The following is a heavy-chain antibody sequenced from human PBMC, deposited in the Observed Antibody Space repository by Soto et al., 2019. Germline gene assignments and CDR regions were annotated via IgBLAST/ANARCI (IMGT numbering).Heavy chain of an antibody. J-gene: IGHJ5*02. CDR2: IIPIFGTA. D-gene: IGHD2-2*01. V-gene: IGHV1-69*12. CDR1: GGTFSSYA. CDR3: VRGGGYCISTSCLRGDWFDP. Sequence: QVQLVQSGAEVKKPGSSVKVSCKASGGTFSSYAISWVRQAPGQGLEWMGGIIPIFGTANYAQKFQGRVTITADESTSTANMELSSLRSEDTAVYYCVRGGGYCISTSCLRGDWFDPWGQGTLVTVSS.